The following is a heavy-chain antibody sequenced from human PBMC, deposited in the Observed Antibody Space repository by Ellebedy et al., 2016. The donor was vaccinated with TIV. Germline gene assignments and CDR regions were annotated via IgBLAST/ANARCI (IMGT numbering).Heavy chain of an antibody. Sequence: GESLKISCAASGFTFSKYWLSWVRQAPGQGLEWVANIKEDGSVRNYVNSVEGRFIISRDNSNTSLYRQMNSLRVEDTAVYYCAGPQWLVHSWGQGTLVTVSS. CDR2: IKEDGSVR. V-gene: IGHV3-7*03. CDR3: AGPQWLVHS. CDR1: GFTFSKYW. D-gene: IGHD6-19*01. J-gene: IGHJ4*02.